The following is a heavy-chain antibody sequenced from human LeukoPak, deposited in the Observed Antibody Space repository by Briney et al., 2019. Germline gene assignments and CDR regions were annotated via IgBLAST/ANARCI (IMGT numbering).Heavy chain of an antibody. CDR3: ANNYDSSGGFDY. CDR2: ISSSSTTI. J-gene: IGHJ4*02. D-gene: IGHD3-22*01. V-gene: IGHV3-48*01. CDR1: GFTFSNNA. Sequence: PGGSLRLSCAASGFTFSNNAMNWVRQAPGKGLEWVSYISSSSTTIYYADSVKGRFTISRDNSKNTLYLQMNSLRAEDTAVYYCANNYDSSGGFDYWGQGTLVTVSS.